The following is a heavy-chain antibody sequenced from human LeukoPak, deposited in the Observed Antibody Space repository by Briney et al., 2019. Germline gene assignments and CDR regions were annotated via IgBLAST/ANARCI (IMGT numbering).Heavy chain of an antibody. CDR1: GGSFSGYY. CDR3: ASTVKMYSRLSGYFDY. D-gene: IGHD6-13*01. V-gene: IGHV4-34*01. J-gene: IGHJ4*02. CDR2: INHSGST. Sequence: SETLSLTCAVYGGSFSGYYWSWIRQPPGKGLEWIGEINHSGSTNYNPSLKSRVTISVDTSKNQFSLKLSSVTAADTAVYYCASTVKMYSRLSGYFDYWGQGTLVTVSS.